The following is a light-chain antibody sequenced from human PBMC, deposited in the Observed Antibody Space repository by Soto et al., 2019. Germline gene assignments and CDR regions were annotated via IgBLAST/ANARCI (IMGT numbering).Light chain of an antibody. Sequence: SYELTQPPSVSVAPGKTARMTCGGNNIGSKSVHWYQQKPGQAPVLVIYYDSDRPSGIPERFSGSNSGNTATLTISRVEAGDEADYDCQVGDSSSDHLYVFGTGTKLTVL. CDR1: NIGSKS. V-gene: IGLV3-21*04. J-gene: IGLJ1*01. CDR3: QVGDSSSDHLYV. CDR2: YDS.